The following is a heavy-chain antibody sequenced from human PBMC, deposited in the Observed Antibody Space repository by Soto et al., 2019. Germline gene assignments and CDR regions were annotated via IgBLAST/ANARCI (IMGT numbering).Heavy chain of an antibody. D-gene: IGHD6-13*01. CDR3: ARMASAGTLNWFDP. Sequence: QVQLVQSGAEVKEPGASVRVSCKASGYTFINFDISWVRQAAGQGLEWLGWMNPGSGKTGYASKFQGRVAMTRDASTGTSHLELGSLTCADTAVYYCARMASAGTLNWFDPWGQGTLVTVSS. V-gene: IGHV1-8*02. J-gene: IGHJ5*02. CDR1: GYTFINFD. CDR2: MNPGSGKT.